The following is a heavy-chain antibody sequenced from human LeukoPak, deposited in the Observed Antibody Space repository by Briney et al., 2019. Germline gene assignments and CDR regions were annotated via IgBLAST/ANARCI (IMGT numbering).Heavy chain of an antibody. CDR3: AKDRGGSYFGSAFDY. D-gene: IGHD1-26*01. CDR2: IRYDGSNK. J-gene: IGHJ4*02. V-gene: IGHV3-30*02. CDR1: GFTFNSYG. Sequence: PGGSLRLSCAASGFTFNSYGMHWVRQAPGKGLEWVAFIRYDGSNKYYADSVKGRFTISRDNSKNTLYLQMNSLRAEDTAVYYCAKDRGGSYFGSAFDYWGQGTLVTVSS.